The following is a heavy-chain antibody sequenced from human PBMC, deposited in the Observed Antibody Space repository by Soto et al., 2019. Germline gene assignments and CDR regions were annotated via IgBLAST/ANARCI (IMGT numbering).Heavy chain of an antibody. V-gene: IGHV4-59*12. J-gene: IGHJ6*02. CDR3: AAQGFYRMGV. CDR1: GGSIGTYY. CDR2: IYYSGNT. Sequence: SETLSLTCTVSGGSIGTYYWSWIRQPPGKGLEWIGYIYYSGNTNYNPSLKRRVSISVDTSKNQFSLKLNSVTAADTAMFYCAAQGFYRMGVWGRGTTVTVS.